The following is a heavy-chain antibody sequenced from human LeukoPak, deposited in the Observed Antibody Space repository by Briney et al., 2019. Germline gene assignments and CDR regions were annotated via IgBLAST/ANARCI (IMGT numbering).Heavy chain of an antibody. J-gene: IGHJ3*02. CDR3: ARGGAYSSSWYGGAFDI. Sequence: SSETLSLTCTVSGGSISSYYWSWIRQPPGKGLEWIGYIHYSGRTNYNPSLKSRVTISVDTSKNQFSLKLNSVTTADTAVYYCARGGAYSSSWYGGAFDIWGQGTMVTVSS. D-gene: IGHD6-13*01. CDR1: GGSISSYY. V-gene: IGHV4-59*01. CDR2: IHYSGRT.